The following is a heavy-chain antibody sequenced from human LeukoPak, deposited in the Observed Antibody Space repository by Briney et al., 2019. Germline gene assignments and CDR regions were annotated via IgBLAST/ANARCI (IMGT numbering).Heavy chain of an antibody. D-gene: IGHD3-16*02. CDR3: ARHSLKLVDADFDY. CDR1: GGSIRSYQ. CDR2: IYYGGRT. J-gene: IGHJ4*02. Sequence: SETLSLTCSVSGGSIRSYQWSWIRQPPGKGLEWIGYIYYGGRTNYNPSLKSRVTISVDTSKNQFSLTVSSVTAADTAIYYCARHSLKLVDADFDYWGQGTLVTVSS. V-gene: IGHV4-59*08.